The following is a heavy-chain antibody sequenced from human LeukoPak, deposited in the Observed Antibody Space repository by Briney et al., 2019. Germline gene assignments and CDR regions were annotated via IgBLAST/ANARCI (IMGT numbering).Heavy chain of an antibody. CDR1: GFTFSSYG. D-gene: IGHD4-17*01. V-gene: IGHV3-30*18. Sequence: GRSLRLSCAASGFTFSSYGMHWVRQAPGKGLEWVAVISYDGSNKYYADPVKGRFTISRDNSKNTLCLQMNSLRAEDTAVYYCAKDRDYGDYNWFDPWGQGTLVTVSS. CDR3: AKDRDYGDYNWFDP. CDR2: ISYDGSNK. J-gene: IGHJ5*02.